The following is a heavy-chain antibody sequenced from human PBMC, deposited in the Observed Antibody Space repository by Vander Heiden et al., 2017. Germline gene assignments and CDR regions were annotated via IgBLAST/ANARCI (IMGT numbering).Heavy chain of an antibody. V-gene: IGHV3-23*01. CDR3: ARVRGSYYFDY. CDR2: ISGASDNT. Sequence: EVQLLESGGGLEQPGGSVRLSCGASGFIFSSYAMTWVRQAPGKGLEWVSAISGASDNTYFADSVQGRFTISRDNSRNTLYLQMHSLRAEDTAVYYCARVRGSYYFDYWGQGTLVTVSS. D-gene: IGHD3-10*01. CDR1: GFIFSSYA. J-gene: IGHJ4*02.